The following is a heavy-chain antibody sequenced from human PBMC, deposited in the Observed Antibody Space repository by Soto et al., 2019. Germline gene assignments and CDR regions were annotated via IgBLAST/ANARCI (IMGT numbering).Heavy chain of an antibody. CDR3: ARDEGGGYSYGANWFDP. J-gene: IGHJ5*02. D-gene: IGHD5-18*01. CDR2: IIPIFGTA. Sequence: QVQLVQSGAEVKKPGSSVKVSCKASGGTFSSYAISWVRQAPGQGLEWMGGIIPIFGTANYGPKFQGRVTITADESTSTAYMELSSLRSEDTAVYYWARDEGGGYSYGANWFDPWGQGTLVTVSS. V-gene: IGHV1-69*01. CDR1: GGTFSSYA.